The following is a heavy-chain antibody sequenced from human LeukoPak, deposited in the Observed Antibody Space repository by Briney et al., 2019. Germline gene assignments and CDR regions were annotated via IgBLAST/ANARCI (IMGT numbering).Heavy chain of an antibody. V-gene: IGHV3-33*01. CDR3: AREGIVFWSGYSFEY. Sequence: GGSLRLSCAASGFTFSSYGMHWVRQAPGKGLEWVAVIWYDGSSKYYADSVKGRFTISRDNSKNTLYLQMDSLRAEDKPVYYFAREGIVFWSGYSFEYWGQGNLVTVSS. CDR2: IWYDGSSK. J-gene: IGHJ4*02. CDR1: GFTFSSYG. D-gene: IGHD3-3*01.